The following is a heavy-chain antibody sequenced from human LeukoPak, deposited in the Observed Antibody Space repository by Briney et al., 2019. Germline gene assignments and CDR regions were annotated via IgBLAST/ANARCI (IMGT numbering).Heavy chain of an antibody. Sequence: PGESPKIPCKGSGYSFTSYWIGWVRQVPGKGLEWMGIIYPGDYDTRYSLSFQGQVTISAYKSISTAYLQWSSLKASDTAMYYCARQRGYSSSPRDYYYYMDVWGKGTTVTVSS. CDR2: IYPGDYDT. CDR3: ARQRGYSSSPRDYYYYMDV. D-gene: IGHD6-13*01. CDR1: GYSFTSYW. V-gene: IGHV5-51*01. J-gene: IGHJ6*03.